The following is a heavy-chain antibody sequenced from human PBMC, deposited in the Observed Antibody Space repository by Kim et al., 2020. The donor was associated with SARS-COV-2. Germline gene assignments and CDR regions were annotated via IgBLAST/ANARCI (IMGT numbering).Heavy chain of an antibody. CDR3: ARDQVLRYFDYQYYYYGM. CDR1: GGSISTYY. J-gene: IGHJ6*01. V-gene: IGHV4-59*13. CDR2: MYYSGST. D-gene: IGHD3-9*01. Sequence: SETLSLTCTVSGGSISTYYWSWIRQPPGKGLEWIGYMYYSGSTNYNPSLKSRVTISVDTSKNQFSLKLSSVTAADTAVYYCARDQVLRYFDYQYYYYGM.